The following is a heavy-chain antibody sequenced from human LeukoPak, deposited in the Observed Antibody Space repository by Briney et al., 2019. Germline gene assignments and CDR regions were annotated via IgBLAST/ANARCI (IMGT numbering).Heavy chain of an antibody. D-gene: IGHD2/OR15-2a*01. CDR1: GFTFSSYG. V-gene: IGHV3-23*01. CDR3: AKGGTLLGLFYLVDY. Sequence: GGSLRLSCAASGFTFSSYGMSWVRQAPGKGLEWVSAISGSGGSTYYADSVKGRFTISRDNSKNTLYLQMNSLRAEDTAVYYCAKGGTLLGLFYLVDYWGQGTLVTVSS. J-gene: IGHJ4*02. CDR2: ISGSGGST.